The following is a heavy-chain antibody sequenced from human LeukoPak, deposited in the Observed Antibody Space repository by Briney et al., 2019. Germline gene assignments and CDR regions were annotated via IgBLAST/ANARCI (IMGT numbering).Heavy chain of an antibody. CDR1: GGSLNGYY. D-gene: IGHD6-6*01. Sequence: SETLSLTCAGQGGSLNGYYCNWIRQAPGKGLEWIGEINQSGNINYNPSLKSRVTMSVDTSKNQFSLNLISLTAADTAVYYCARRSEYSYSSGVNYWGQGTLVTVSS. CDR3: ARRSEYSYSSGVNY. V-gene: IGHV4-34*01. J-gene: IGHJ4*02. CDR2: INQSGNI.